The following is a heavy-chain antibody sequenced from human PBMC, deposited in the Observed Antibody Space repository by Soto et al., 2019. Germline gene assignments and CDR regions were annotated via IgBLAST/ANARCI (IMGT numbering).Heavy chain of an antibody. CDR2: IYYSGVA. CDR3: ARERYGYFEF. J-gene: IGHJ4*02. V-gene: IGHV4-31*03. Sequence: PSETLSLTCTVSGGSISSGGYYWSWIRQHPGRGLEWIGYIYYSGVAFYNPSLKSRLNLSIDTSKNQFSLKFNSVTAADTAVYYCARERYGYFEFWGQGALLTVSS. D-gene: IGHD3-10*01. CDR1: GGSISSGGYY.